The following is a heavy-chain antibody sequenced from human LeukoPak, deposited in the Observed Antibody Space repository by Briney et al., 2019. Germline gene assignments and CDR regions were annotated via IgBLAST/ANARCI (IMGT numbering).Heavy chain of an antibody. CDR3: ARAPRRLAIDY. Sequence: PGRSLRLSCAASGFTFSSYAMPWVRQAPGKGLEWVAVISYDGSNKYYADSVKGRFTISRDNSKNTLYLQMNSLRAEDTAVYYCARAPRRLAIDYWGQGTLVTVSS. D-gene: IGHD6-19*01. CDR1: GFTFSSYA. J-gene: IGHJ4*02. CDR2: ISYDGSNK. V-gene: IGHV3-30-3*01.